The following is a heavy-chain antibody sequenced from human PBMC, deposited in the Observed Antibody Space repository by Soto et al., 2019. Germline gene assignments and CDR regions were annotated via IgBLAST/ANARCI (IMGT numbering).Heavy chain of an antibody. D-gene: IGHD3-3*01. CDR2: TYYRSKWYN. V-gene: IGHV6-1*01. Sequence: SQTLSLTCAISGDSVSSNSAAWNWIRQSPSRGLEWLGRTYYRSKWYNDYAVSVKSRITINPDTSKNQFSLQLNSVTAEDTAVYYCAGRTGVLRFLVLSHDPVYYYYMDVWGQGTSVPVSS. J-gene: IGHJ6*03. CDR3: AGRTGVLRFLVLSHDPVYYYYMDV. CDR1: GDSVSSNSAA.